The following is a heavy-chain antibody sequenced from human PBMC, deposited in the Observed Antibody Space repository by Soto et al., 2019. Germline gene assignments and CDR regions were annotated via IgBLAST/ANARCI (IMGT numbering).Heavy chain of an antibody. V-gene: IGHV1-69*06. CDR3: ARDSYYYDSSGYHNFDY. CDR2: IIPIFGTA. Sequence: GASVKVSCKASGGTFSSYAISWVRQAPGQGLEWMGGIIPIFGTANYAQKFQGRVTITADKSTGTAYMELSSLRSEDTAVYYCARDSYYYDSSGYHNFDYWGQGTLVTVSS. J-gene: IGHJ4*02. CDR1: GGTFSSYA. D-gene: IGHD3-22*01.